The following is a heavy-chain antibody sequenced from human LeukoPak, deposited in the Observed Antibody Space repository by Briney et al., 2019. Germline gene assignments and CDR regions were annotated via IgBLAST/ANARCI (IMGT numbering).Heavy chain of an antibody. CDR1: GGSVNSGTYY. Sequence: SETLSLTCTVSGGSVNSGTYYWSWIRQPPGKGLEWIGNIYYSGSAYYNPSLKSRVTMSVDTSKNQFSLKLSSVTAADTAVYYCVIPSGSYYHAFDIWGQGTMVTVSS. V-gene: IGHV4-39*07. D-gene: IGHD1-26*01. CDR3: VIPSGSYYHAFDI. J-gene: IGHJ3*02. CDR2: IYYSGSA.